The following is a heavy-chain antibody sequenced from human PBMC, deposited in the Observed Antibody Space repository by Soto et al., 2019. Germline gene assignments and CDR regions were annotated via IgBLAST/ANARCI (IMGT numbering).Heavy chain of an antibody. Sequence: QITLKESGPTLVKPTQTLTLTCTFSGFSLSTSGVGVGWIRQPPGKALEWLALIYWNDDKRYSPSLKSSLTITKDTSKNQVVLTVTNMDPVDRATYYCAHIVWSSGYHNTFDYWGQGTLVTVSS. CDR1: GFSLSTSGVG. V-gene: IGHV2-5*01. CDR3: AHIVWSSGYHNTFDY. J-gene: IGHJ4*02. D-gene: IGHD3-3*01. CDR2: IYWNDDK.